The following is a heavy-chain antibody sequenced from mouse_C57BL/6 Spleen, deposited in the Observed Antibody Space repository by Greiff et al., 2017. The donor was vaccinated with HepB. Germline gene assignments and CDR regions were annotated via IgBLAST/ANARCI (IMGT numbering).Heavy chain of an antibody. CDR2: IDPSDSYT. CDR1: GYTFTSYW. D-gene: IGHD2-10*02. Sequence: QVQLQQPGAELVKPGASVKLSCKASGYTFTSYWMQWVKQRPGQGLEWIGEIDPSDSYTNYNQKFKGKATLTVDTSSSTAYMQLSSLTSEDSAVYYCARWYGNYDAMDYWGQGTSVTVSS. CDR3: ARWYGNYDAMDY. J-gene: IGHJ4*01. V-gene: IGHV1-50*01.